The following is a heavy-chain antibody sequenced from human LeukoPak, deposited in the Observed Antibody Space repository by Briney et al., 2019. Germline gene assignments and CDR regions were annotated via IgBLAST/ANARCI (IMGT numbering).Heavy chain of an antibody. CDR1: GYTFTSYG. Sequence: VDSVKVSCKASGYTFTSYGISWVRQAPGQGLEWMGWISAYNGNTNYAQKLQGRVTITRNTSMSTAYMELSSLRSEDTAVYYCARAPTAKGIAARLSYYYYYYMDVWGKGTTVTVSS. CDR2: ISAYNGNT. D-gene: IGHD6-6*01. V-gene: IGHV1-18*01. CDR3: ARAPTAKGIAARLSYYYYYYMDV. J-gene: IGHJ6*03.